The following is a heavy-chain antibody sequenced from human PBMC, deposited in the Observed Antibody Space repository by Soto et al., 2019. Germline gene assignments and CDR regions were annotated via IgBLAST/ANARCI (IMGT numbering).Heavy chain of an antibody. D-gene: IGHD3-22*01. CDR1: GGTFSSYA. CDR3: ARGDSSGYLNAFDI. Sequence: SVKVSCKASGGTFSSYAISWVRQAPGQGLEWMGGIIPIFGTANYAQKFQGRVTITADESTSTAYMELSSLRSEDTAVYYCARGDSSGYLNAFDIWGQGTMVTVSS. V-gene: IGHV1-69*13. J-gene: IGHJ3*02. CDR2: IIPIFGTA.